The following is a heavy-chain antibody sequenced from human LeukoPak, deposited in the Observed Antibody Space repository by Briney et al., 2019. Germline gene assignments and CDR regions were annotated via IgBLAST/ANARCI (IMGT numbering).Heavy chain of an antibody. V-gene: IGHV4-59*01. CDR1: GGSLSSYY. D-gene: IGHD4/OR15-4a*01. CDR3: ARIDYRDYSGMDV. Sequence: SETLSLTCTVSGGSLSSYYWSWIRQPPGKGLEWIGYIYNSGSTNYNPSLKSRVTISVDTSRNQFSLKLKSVTAADAAVYFCARIDYRDYSGMDVWGQGTTVTVSS. J-gene: IGHJ6*02. CDR2: IYNSGST.